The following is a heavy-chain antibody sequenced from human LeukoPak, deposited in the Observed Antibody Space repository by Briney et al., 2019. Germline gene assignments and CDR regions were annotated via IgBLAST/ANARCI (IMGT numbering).Heavy chain of an antibody. Sequence: SVKVSCKASGVTFSSYAISWVRQAPGQGLEWMGRIIPIRSIANYAQKFQGRDSITADKTTSTGYMELSSLRSEDTGVYYCARDKGHAAAASLNYFDYWGQGTLVTVSS. CDR1: GVTFSSYA. CDR3: ARDKGHAAAASLNYFDY. V-gene: IGHV1-69*04. D-gene: IGHD6-13*01. J-gene: IGHJ4*02. CDR2: IIPIRSIA.